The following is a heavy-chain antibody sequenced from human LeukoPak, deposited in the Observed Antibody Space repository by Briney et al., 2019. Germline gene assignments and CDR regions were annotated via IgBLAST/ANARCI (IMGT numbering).Heavy chain of an antibody. CDR2: IRHDGSTK. Sequence: GGSLRLSCAASGFTFSTYWMSWVRQAPGKGLEWVANIRHDGSTKYYVDSVKGRFTISRDNAMNSLYLQMDSLRVEDTAIYYCARSVPYGTTWYGRSDCWGQGTQVTVSS. D-gene: IGHD6-13*01. CDR1: GFTFSTYW. V-gene: IGHV3-7*03. CDR3: ARSVPYGTTWYGRSDC. J-gene: IGHJ4*02.